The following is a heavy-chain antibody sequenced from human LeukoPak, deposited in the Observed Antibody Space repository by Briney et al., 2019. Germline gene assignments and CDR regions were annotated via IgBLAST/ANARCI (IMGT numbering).Heavy chain of an antibody. Sequence: GGSLRLSCAASGFTFSSYWMSWVRQAPGKGLEWVANIKQDGSEKYYVDSVKGRFTISRDNAKNSLYLQMNSLRSEDTAVYYCARGAGPRYYYGSRSPSPGIDYWGQGTLVTVSS. CDR2: IKQDGSEK. V-gene: IGHV3-7*03. J-gene: IGHJ4*02. D-gene: IGHD3-10*01. CDR3: ARGAGPRYYYGSRSPSPGIDY. CDR1: GFTFSSYW.